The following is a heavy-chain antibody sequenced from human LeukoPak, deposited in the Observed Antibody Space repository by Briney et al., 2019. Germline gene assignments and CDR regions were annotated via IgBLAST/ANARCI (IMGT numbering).Heavy chain of an antibody. D-gene: IGHD6-19*01. J-gene: IGHJ2*01. CDR2: INPSGGST. CDR3: ARAVAGAYWYFDL. Sequence: ASVNVSCKASGYTFTSYYMHWVRQAPGQGLEWMGIINPSGGSTSYAQKFQGRVTMTRDTSTSTVYMELSSLRSEDTAVYYCARAVAGAYWYFDLWGRGTLVTVSS. V-gene: IGHV1-46*01. CDR1: GYTFTSYY.